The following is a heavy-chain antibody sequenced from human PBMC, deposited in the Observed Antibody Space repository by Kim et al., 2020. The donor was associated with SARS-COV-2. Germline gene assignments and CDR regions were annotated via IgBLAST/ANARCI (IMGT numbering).Heavy chain of an antibody. CDR2: INHSGST. J-gene: IGHJ4*02. CDR1: GGSFSGYY. Sequence: SETLSLTCAVYGGSFSGYYWSWIRQPPGKGLEWIGEINHSGSTNYNPSLKSRVTISVDTSKNQFSLKLSSVTAADTAVYYCARGNYYGSASYYPGDYWGQGTLVTVSS. D-gene: IGHD3-10*01. V-gene: IGHV4-34*01. CDR3: ARGNYYGSASYYPGDY.